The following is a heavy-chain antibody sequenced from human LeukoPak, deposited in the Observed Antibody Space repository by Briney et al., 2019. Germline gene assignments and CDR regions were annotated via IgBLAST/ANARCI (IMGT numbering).Heavy chain of an antibody. CDR1: GGSISSYY. D-gene: IGHD3-3*01. J-gene: IGHJ4*02. Sequence: KTSETLSLTCTVSGGSISSYYWSWIRQPPGKGLEWIGYIYYSGSTNYNPSLKSRVTISVDTSKNQFSLKLSSVTAADTAVYYCASREAYYDFWSGYYNYWGQGTLVTVSS. CDR2: IYYSGST. CDR3: ASREAYYDFWSGYYNY. V-gene: IGHV4-59*08.